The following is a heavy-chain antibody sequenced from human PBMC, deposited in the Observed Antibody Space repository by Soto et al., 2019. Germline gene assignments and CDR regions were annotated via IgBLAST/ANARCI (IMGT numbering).Heavy chain of an antibody. D-gene: IGHD3-10*01. CDR1: GFTFSSYA. CDR3: ARDEGVWFGELFRSYGMDV. Sequence: GGSLRLSCAACGFTFSSYAMHWVRQAPGKGLEWVAVISYDGSNKYYADSVKGRFTISRDNSKNTLYLQMNSLRAEDTAVYYCARDEGVWFGELFRSYGMDVWGQGTTVTVSS. V-gene: IGHV3-30-3*01. J-gene: IGHJ6*02. CDR2: ISYDGSNK.